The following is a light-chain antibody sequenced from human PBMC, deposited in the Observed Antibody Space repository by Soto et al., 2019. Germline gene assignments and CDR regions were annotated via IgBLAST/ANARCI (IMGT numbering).Light chain of an antibody. CDR2: EVS. J-gene: IGLJ1*01. CDR3: CSWAGSNTFYF. CDR1: SSDVGSYNL. V-gene: IGLV2-23*02. Sequence: SVLTQPASVSGSPGQSITISCTGTSSDVGSYNLVSWYQQLPGKAPKLIIYEVSKRPSGVSNRFSGSKSGNTASLTISGLQAEEEADYYCCSWAGSNTFYFFGTGTKVTV.